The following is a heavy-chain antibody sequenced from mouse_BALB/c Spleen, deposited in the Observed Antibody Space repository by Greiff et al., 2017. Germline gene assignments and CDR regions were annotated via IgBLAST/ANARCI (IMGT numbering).Heavy chain of an antibody. V-gene: IGHV1-7*01. CDR1: GYTFTSYW. CDR2: INPSTGYT. J-gene: IGHJ2*01. CDR3: ARAGYYFDD. Sequence: QVQLQQSGAELAKPGASVKMSCKASGYTFTSYWMHWVKQRPGQGLEWIGYINPSTGYTEYNQKFKDKATLTADKSSSTAYMQLSSLTSEDSAVYDCARAGYYFDDWGQGTTLTVSS.